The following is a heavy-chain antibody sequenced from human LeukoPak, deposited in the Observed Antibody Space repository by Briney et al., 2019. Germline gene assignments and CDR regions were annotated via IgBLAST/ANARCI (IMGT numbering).Heavy chain of an antibody. CDR3: ARPTHYYDSSGYYFGY. CDR1: GFTFSSYE. V-gene: IGHV3-48*03. D-gene: IGHD3-22*01. J-gene: IGHJ4*02. CDR2: ISSSGSTI. Sequence: GGSLRLSCAASGFTFSSYEMNWVRQAPGKGLEWVSHISSSGSTIYYADSVKGRFTISRDNAKNSLYLQMNSLRAEDTAVYYCARPTHYYDSSGYYFGYWGQGTLVTVSS.